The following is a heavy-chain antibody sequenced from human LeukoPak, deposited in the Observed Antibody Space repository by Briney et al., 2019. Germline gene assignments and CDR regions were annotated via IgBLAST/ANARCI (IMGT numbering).Heavy chain of an antibody. D-gene: IGHD4-11*01. J-gene: IGHJ4*02. Sequence: GGSLRLSCAASGFTFSTYAMGWVRQAPGKGLEWVSSIKGGGGDPFYADSVNGRFTISRDNSKKTLFLQLDSLSAEDTAVYYCAKGGHDYNPFYWWGQGTLVTVSS. V-gene: IGHV3-23*01. CDR2: IKGGGGDP. CDR1: GFTFSTYA. CDR3: AKGGHDYNPFYW.